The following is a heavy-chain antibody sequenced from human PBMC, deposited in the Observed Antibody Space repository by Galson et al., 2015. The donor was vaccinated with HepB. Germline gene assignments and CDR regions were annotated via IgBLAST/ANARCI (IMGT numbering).Heavy chain of an antibody. Sequence: QVQLQESGPGLVKSSETLSLTCTVSGGSISSYYWSWIRQPPGKGLEWIGYIYYSGSTNYNPSLKSRVTISVDTSKNQFSLKLSSVTAADTAVYYCARDERGAFDPWGQGTLVTVSS. CDR1: GGSISSYY. CDR2: IYYSGST. CDR3: ARDERGAFDP. V-gene: IGHV4-59*01. D-gene: IGHD4/OR15-4a*01. J-gene: IGHJ5*02.